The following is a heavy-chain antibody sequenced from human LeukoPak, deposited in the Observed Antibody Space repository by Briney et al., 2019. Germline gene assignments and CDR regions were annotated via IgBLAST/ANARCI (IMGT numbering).Heavy chain of an antibody. CDR3: ARHRGPSLHSSGYFDY. CDR2: ISHDGTNK. V-gene: IGHV3-30-3*01. Sequence: GGSLRLFCAASGFPFSGYAIHWVRQAPGKGLEWVAVISHDGTNKYYADSVKGRFTISRDNSKNTLYLQMNSLRTEDTAVYYCARHRGPSLHSSGYFDYWGQGTLVTVSS. D-gene: IGHD3-22*01. CDR1: GFPFSGYA. J-gene: IGHJ4*02.